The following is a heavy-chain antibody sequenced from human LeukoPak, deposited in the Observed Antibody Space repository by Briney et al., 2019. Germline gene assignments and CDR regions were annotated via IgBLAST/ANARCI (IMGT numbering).Heavy chain of an antibody. D-gene: IGHD2-15*01. CDR2: ISYDGSNK. J-gene: IGHJ4*02. CDR3: AKEGPRYCSGGSCYYLDY. V-gene: IGHV3-30*18. CDR1: GFTFSSDG. Sequence: VGSLRLSCAASGFTFSSDGVHWGRQAPGKGLEGWAVISYDGSNKYYADSVKCRFHISRDNSQNTLYLPMNSLRAEDTAVYYCAKEGPRYCSGGSCYYLDYWGQGTLVTVSS.